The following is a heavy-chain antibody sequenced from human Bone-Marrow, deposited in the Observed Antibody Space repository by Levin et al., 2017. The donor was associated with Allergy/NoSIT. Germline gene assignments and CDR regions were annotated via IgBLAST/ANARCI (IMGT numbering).Heavy chain of an antibody. J-gene: IGHJ6*03. CDR3: AKPYCSSTSCYYYYFYYMDV. CDR2: ISGSGGST. CDR1: GFTFSSYA. D-gene: IGHD2-2*01. Sequence: PGGSLRLSCAASGFTFSSYAMSWVRQAPGKGLEWVSAISGSGGSTYYADSVKGRFTISRDNSKNTLYLQMNSLRAEDTAVYYCAKPYCSSTSCYYYYFYYMDVWGKGTTVTVSS. V-gene: IGHV3-23*01.